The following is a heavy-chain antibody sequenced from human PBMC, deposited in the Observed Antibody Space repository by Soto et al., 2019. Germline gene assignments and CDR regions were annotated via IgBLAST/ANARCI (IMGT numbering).Heavy chain of an antibody. CDR2: ISGSGGST. CDR1: GFTFSSYA. V-gene: IGHV3-23*01. CDR3: ACSGGSYHFGGFDP. Sequence: GGSLRLSCAASGFTFSSYAMSWVRQAPGKGLEWVSAISGSGGSTYYADSVKGRFTISRDNSKNTLYLQMNSLRAEDTAVYYCACSGGSYHFGGFDPWGQGTLVTVSS. J-gene: IGHJ5*02. D-gene: IGHD2-15*01.